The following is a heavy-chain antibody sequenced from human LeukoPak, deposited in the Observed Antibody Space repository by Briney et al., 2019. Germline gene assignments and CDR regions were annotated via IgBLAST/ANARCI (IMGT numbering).Heavy chain of an antibody. CDR1: GGSISSSSYY. D-gene: IGHD6-19*01. CDR3: ARVKSRDPSSVAGTGWYFDL. CDR2: IYYSGST. V-gene: IGHV4-39*07. J-gene: IGHJ2*01. Sequence: PSETLSLTCTVSGGSISSSSYYWGWIRQPPGKGLEWIGSIYYSGSTYYNPSLKSRVTISVDKSKNQFSLKLSSVTAADTAVYYCARVKSRDPSSVAGTGWYFDLWGRGTLVTVSS.